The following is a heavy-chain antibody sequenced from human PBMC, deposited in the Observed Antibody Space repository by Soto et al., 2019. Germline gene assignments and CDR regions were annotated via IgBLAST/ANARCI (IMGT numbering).Heavy chain of an antibody. Sequence: GGSLRLSCAASGFTFSSYAMHWVRQAPGKGLEWVAVISYDGSNKYYADSVKGRFTISRDNSKNTLYLQMNSLRAEDTAVYYCARARIAAAGPLPIDYWGQGTLVTGS. D-gene: IGHD6-13*01. J-gene: IGHJ4*02. CDR3: ARARIAAAGPLPIDY. V-gene: IGHV3-30-3*01. CDR2: ISYDGSNK. CDR1: GFTFSSYA.